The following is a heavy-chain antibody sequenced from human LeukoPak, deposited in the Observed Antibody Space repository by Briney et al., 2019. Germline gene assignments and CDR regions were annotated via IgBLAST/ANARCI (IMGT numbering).Heavy chain of an antibody. D-gene: IGHD2-2*01. J-gene: IGHJ6*03. Sequence: GGSLRLSCAASGFTFSSYSMNWVRQAPGKGLEWVSYISSSSSTIYYADSVKGRFTISRDNAKNSLYLQMNSLRAEDTAVYYCARENVVPAALTYYYYYYMDVWGKGTTVTVSS. CDR1: GFTFSSYS. CDR2: ISSSSSTI. V-gene: IGHV3-48*04. CDR3: ARENVVPAALTYYYYYYMDV.